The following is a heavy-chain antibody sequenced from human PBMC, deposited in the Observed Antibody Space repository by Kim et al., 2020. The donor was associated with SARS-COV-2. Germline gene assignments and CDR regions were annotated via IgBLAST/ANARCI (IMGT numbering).Heavy chain of an antibody. CDR3: VRDNVWGFDY. CDR1: GFTFSTDP. D-gene: IGHD7-27*01. Sequence: GGSLRLSCAASGFTFSTDPMNWVRQAPGKGLEWISNIRSDTTTINYADSVKGRFIISRDNAKNSLFLQMNSLRDEDTAVYYCVRDNVWGFDYWGQGARVTVSS. V-gene: IGHV3-48*02. J-gene: IGHJ4*02. CDR2: IRSDTTTI.